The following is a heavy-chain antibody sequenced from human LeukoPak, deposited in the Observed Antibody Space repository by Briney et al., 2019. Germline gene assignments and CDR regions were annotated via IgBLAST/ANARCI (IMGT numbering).Heavy chain of an antibody. J-gene: IGHJ5*02. D-gene: IGHD6-13*01. CDR2: VSYTGTT. CDR3: ARHLMGSSWYGFDP. CDR1: GGSISSYY. Sequence: SETLPLTCTVSGGSISSYYWDWIRQPPGKGLEWIGYVSYTGTTNYNPSLKSRVTISVDSSKNQFSLELTSVTAADTAVYYCARHLMGSSWYGFDPWGQGTLVTVSS. V-gene: IGHV4-59*08.